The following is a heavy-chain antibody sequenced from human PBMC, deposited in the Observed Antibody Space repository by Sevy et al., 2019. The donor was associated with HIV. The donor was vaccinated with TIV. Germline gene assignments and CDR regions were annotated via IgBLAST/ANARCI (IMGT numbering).Heavy chain of an antibody. Sequence: SETLSLTCTVSGDSISNYYWSWIRQPPGKGLEWIGYIYYSRRTNYTPSLKSRVTISVDKSKNQFSLKLSSVTAAATAVYYCARALQNYYYGMDVWGQGTTVTVSS. CDR3: ARALQNYYYGMDV. D-gene: IGHD3-16*02. J-gene: IGHJ6*02. CDR2: IYYSRRT. CDR1: GDSISNYY. V-gene: IGHV4-59*01.